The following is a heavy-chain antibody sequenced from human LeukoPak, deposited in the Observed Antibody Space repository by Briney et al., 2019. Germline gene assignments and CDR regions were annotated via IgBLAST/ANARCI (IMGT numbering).Heavy chain of an antibody. CDR3: ARDQGAGVWFGELYGVY. V-gene: IGHV1-18*01. CDR2: ISAYNGNT. J-gene: IGHJ4*02. Sequence: GASVKVSCKASGYTFTSYGISWVRQAPGQGLEWMGWISAYNGNTNYAQKLQGRVTMTTDTSTSTAYMELRSLRSDDTAVYYCARDQGAGVWFGELYGVYWGQGTLVTVSS. CDR1: GYTFTSYG. D-gene: IGHD3-10*01.